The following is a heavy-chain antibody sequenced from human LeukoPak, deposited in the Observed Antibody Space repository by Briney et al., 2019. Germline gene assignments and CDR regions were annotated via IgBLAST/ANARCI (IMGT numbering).Heavy chain of an antibody. J-gene: IGHJ3*02. V-gene: IGHV3-33*08. D-gene: IGHD5-24*01. CDR3: ARDGRRDGYNFDAFDI. CDR2: IWYDGSNK. Sequence: GGSLRLSCAASGFTFSSYWMSWVRQAPGKGLEWVAVIWYDGSNKYYADSVKGRFTISRDNSKNTLYLQMNSLRAEDTAVYYCARDGRRDGYNFDAFDIWGQGTMVTVSS. CDR1: GFTFSSYW.